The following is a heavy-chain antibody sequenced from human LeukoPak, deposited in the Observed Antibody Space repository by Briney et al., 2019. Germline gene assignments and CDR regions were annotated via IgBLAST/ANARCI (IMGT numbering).Heavy chain of an antibody. V-gene: IGHV4-34*01. J-gene: IGHJ5*02. CDR3: ARLVPPIVDP. Sequence: KSLETLSLTCAVYGGSFSGYYWSWIRQPPGKGLEWIGEINHSGSTNYNPSLKSRVTISKDTSKNQFSLKLSSVTAADTAVYYCARLVPPIVDPWGQGTLVTVSS. CDR2: INHSGST. D-gene: IGHD6-6*01. CDR1: GGSFSGYY.